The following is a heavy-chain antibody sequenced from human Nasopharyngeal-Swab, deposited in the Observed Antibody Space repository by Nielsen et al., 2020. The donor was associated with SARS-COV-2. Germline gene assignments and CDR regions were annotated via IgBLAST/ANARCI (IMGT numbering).Heavy chain of an antibody. Sequence: GESLKISCAASGFTFNTFWMSWVRQAPGKGLEWVANIKQDGSEEHYAVSVKGRFTISRDNAKQSLFLQMNGLTDEDTAVYYCVRGHYDDHDLGQGTLVTVSS. D-gene: IGHD4-17*01. V-gene: IGHV3-7*01. CDR1: GFTFNTFW. CDR2: IKQDGSEE. CDR3: VRGHYDDHD. J-gene: IGHJ4*02.